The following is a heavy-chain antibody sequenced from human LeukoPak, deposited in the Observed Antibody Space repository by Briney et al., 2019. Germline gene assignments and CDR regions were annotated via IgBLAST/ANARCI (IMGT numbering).Heavy chain of an antibody. CDR1: GGSISSYY. Sequence: PSETLSLTCTVSGGSISSYYWSWIRQPPGKGLEYIGSIYYSGRTYYNPSLKSRVSISIDTSKNQFSLKLNSVTAADTAVYYCARLGPTKRDFEPWGQGTLVTVSS. J-gene: IGHJ5*02. CDR2: IYYSGRT. CDR3: ARLGPTKRDFEP. V-gene: IGHV4-59*01. D-gene: IGHD5-12*01.